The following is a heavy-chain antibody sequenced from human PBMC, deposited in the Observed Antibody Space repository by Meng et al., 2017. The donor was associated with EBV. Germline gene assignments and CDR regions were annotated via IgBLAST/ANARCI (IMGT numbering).Heavy chain of an antibody. J-gene: IGHJ4*02. CDR3: SSVYVYSFLLYIAH. CDR1: GGSISTYCYS. D-gene: IGHD5/OR15-5a*01. CDR2: IYHTLNT. V-gene: IGHV4-30-2*01. Sequence: QLQLQESGSGLVNLSQPLSLTCAVSGGSISTYCYSWSWIRQPPGKGLEWIGFIYHTLNTYFNPSLRSRLTLSVDRAKNQFSLKLSSMTAADTAVYYCSSVYVYSFLLYIAHWGQGTLVTVSS.